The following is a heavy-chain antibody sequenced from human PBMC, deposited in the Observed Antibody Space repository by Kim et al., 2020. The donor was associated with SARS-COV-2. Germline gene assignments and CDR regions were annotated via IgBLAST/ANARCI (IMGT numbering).Heavy chain of an antibody. CDR2: ISGSGGST. CDR1: GFTFSSYA. D-gene: IGHD3-10*01. Sequence: GGSLRLSCAASGFTFSSYAMSWVRQAPGKGLEWVSAISGSGGSTYYADSVKGRFTNSRDNSKNTLYLQMNSLRAEDTAVYYCAKLMVPGKLIGNWGQGTLVSVSS. J-gene: IGHJ4*02. CDR3: AKLMVPGKLIGN. V-gene: IGHV3-23*01.